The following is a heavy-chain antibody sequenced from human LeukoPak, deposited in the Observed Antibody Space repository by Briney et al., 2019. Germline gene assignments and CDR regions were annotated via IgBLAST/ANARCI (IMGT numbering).Heavy chain of an antibody. CDR2: ISGSGGST. Sequence: PGGSLRLSCAASGFTFSSYAMSWVRQAPGEGLEWVSAISGSGGSTYYADSVKGRFTISRDNSKNTLYLQMNSLRAEDTAVYYCARDGVGATLYYFDYWGQGTLVTVSS. J-gene: IGHJ4*02. CDR3: ARDGVGATLYYFDY. CDR1: GFTFSSYA. V-gene: IGHV3-23*01. D-gene: IGHD1-26*01.